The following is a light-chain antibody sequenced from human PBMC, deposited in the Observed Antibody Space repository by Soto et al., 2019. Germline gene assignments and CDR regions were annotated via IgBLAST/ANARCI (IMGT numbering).Light chain of an antibody. J-gene: IGKJ1*01. V-gene: IGKV3-20*01. CDR2: GAS. Sequence: EIVLTQSPGTLSLSPGERATLSCRASQSVSTSYLAWYQQKPGQAPRLLIYGASSRATGIPDRFSGSGSGTDFTLTISRLEPEDFAVYYCQQYRGFPPWTFGQGTKVEIK. CDR1: QSVSTSY. CDR3: QQYRGFPPWT.